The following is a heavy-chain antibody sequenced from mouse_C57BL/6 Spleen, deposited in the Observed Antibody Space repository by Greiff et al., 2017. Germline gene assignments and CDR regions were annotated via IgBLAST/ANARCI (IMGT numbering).Heavy chain of an antibody. V-gene: IGHV14-2*01. CDR3: ATGSSDV. J-gene: IGHJ1*03. CDR2: MDPEDGET. D-gene: IGHD1-1*01. CDR1: GFNIKVHY. Sequence: DVQLQQSGAQLVTPGASVKLSCTASGFNIKVHYMHWVKQWTEQGLEWIGRMDPEDGETKYAPKFQGKATITADTSSNTAYLQLSSLTAEDTAVYYCATGSSDVWGTGTTVTVSA.